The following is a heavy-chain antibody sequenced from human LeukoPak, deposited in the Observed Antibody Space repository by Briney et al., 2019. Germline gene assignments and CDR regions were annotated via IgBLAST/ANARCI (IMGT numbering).Heavy chain of an antibody. Sequence: HPGRSLRLSCAASGFTFDDYAMHWVRQAPGKGLEWVSGISWNSGSIGYADSVKGRFTISRDNAKNSLYLQMNSLRAEDTALYYCAKVTYYYDSSGPFDYWGQGTLVTVSS. CDR1: GFTFDDYA. CDR3: AKVTYYYDSSGPFDY. CDR2: ISWNSGSI. D-gene: IGHD3-22*01. J-gene: IGHJ4*02. V-gene: IGHV3-9*01.